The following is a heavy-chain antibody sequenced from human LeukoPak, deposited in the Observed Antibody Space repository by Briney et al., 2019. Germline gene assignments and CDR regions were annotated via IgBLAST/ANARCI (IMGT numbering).Heavy chain of an antibody. CDR1: GYTFTGYY. Sequence: ASVKVPCKASGYTFTGYYMHWVRQAPGQGLEWMGWINPNSGGTNYAQKFQGRVTMTRDTSISTAYMELSRLRSDDTAVYYCARADDILTGYYPDYWGQGTLVTVSS. D-gene: IGHD3-9*01. CDR2: INPNSGGT. V-gene: IGHV1-2*02. J-gene: IGHJ4*02. CDR3: ARADDILTGYYPDY.